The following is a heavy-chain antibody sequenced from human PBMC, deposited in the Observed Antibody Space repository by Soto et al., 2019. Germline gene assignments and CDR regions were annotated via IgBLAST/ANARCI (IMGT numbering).Heavy chain of an antibody. CDR1: GFTFSSYG. CDR3: AKAGPLVVVPAASYCYGMDV. D-gene: IGHD2-2*01. CDR2: ISYDGSNK. J-gene: IGHJ6*02. V-gene: IGHV3-30*18. Sequence: GGSLRLSCAASGFTFSSYGMHWVRQAPGKGLEWVAVISYDGSNKYYADSVKGRFTISRDNSKNTLYLQMNSLRAEDTAVYYCAKAGPLVVVPAASYCYGMDVWGQGTTVTVSS.